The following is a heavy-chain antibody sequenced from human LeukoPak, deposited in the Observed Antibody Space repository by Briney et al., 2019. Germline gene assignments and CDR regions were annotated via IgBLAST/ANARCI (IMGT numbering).Heavy chain of an antibody. Sequence: PGGSLRLSCAASGFTFSSYEMNWVRQAPGKGLEWVSKISSSGSSIDYADSAKGRFTISRDNAKNSLYLQMNSLRAEDTAVYYCARRFDIWGRGTMVTVSS. V-gene: IGHV3-48*03. CDR1: GFTFSSYE. CDR2: ISSSGSSI. CDR3: ARRFDI. J-gene: IGHJ3*02.